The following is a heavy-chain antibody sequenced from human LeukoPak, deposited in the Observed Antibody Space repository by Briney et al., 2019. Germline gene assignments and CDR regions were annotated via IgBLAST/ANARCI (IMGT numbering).Heavy chain of an antibody. Sequence: SETLSLTCTVSGGSISSSSYYWGWIRQPPGKGLEWIGSIYYSGSTYYNPSLKSRVTISVDTSKNQFSLKLSSVTAAGTAVYYCASDSSWYYFDYWGQGTLVTVSS. D-gene: IGHD6-13*01. CDR3: ASDSSWYYFDY. V-gene: IGHV4-39*01. CDR1: GGSISSSSYY. CDR2: IYYSGST. J-gene: IGHJ4*02.